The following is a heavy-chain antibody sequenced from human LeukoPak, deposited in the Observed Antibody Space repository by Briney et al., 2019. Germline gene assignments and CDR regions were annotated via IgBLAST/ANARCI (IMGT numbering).Heavy chain of an antibody. D-gene: IGHD2-15*01. V-gene: IGHV1-2*02. CDR3: ARDSLVVVAATDNWLDP. J-gene: IGHJ5*02. CDR1: GYTFTGYY. Sequence: ASVKVSCKASGYTFTGYYMHWVRQAPGQGLEWMGWINPNSGGTNYAQKFQGRVTMTRDTSISTAYMELSRLRSDDTAVYYCARDSLVVVAATDNWLDPWGQGTLVTVSS. CDR2: INPNSGGT.